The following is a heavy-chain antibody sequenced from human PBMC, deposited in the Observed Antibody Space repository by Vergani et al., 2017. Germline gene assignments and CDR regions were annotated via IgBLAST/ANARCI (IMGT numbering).Heavy chain of an antibody. CDR3: ARDRPSGSYREPCDY. J-gene: IGHJ4*02. Sequence: EVQLVESGGGLVKPGGSLRLSCAASGFTFSSYSMNWVRQAPGKGLEWVSSISSSSSYIYYADSVKGRFTISRDNAKNSLYLQMNSLRAEDTAVYYCARDRPSGSYREPCDYWGQGTLVTVSS. CDR2: ISSSSSYI. V-gene: IGHV3-21*01. CDR1: GFTFSSYS. D-gene: IGHD1-26*01.